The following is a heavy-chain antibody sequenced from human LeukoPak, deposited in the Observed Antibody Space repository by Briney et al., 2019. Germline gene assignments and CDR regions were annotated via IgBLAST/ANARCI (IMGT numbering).Heavy chain of an antibody. Sequence: ASVKVSCKASGYTFTSYDINWVRQATGQGLEWMGWMNPNSGNTGYAQKFQGRVTMTRDTSTSTVYMELSSLRSEDTAVYYCARGRGIPAAINYWGQGTLVTVSS. CDR2: MNPNSGNT. J-gene: IGHJ4*02. CDR3: ARGRGIPAAINY. CDR1: GYTFTSYD. D-gene: IGHD2-2*02. V-gene: IGHV1-8*01.